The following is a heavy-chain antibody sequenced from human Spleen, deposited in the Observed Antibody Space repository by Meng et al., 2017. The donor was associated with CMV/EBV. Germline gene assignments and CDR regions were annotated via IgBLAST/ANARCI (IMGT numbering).Heavy chain of an antibody. D-gene: IGHD5/OR15-5a*01. CDR3: ARVVYSSVWEGEYFQH. CDR1: GASISSGGYY. CDR2: IYYSGST. V-gene: IGHV4-31*03. J-gene: IGHJ1*01. Sequence: LRLSCTVSGASISSGGYYWSWIRQHPGKGLEWIGYIYYSGSTYYNPSLKSRVTISVDTSKNQFSLKLSSVTAADTAVYYCARVVYSSVWEGEYFQHWGQGTLVTVSS.